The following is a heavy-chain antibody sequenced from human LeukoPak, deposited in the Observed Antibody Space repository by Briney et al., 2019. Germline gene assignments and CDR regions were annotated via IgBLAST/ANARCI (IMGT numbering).Heavy chain of an antibody. Sequence: ASVKVSCKASGYTLTSYGISWVRQAPGQGLEWMGWISAYNGNTNYAQKLQGRVTMTTDTSTSTAYMELRSLRSDDTAVYYCATLKVYGDSPSFDYWGQGTLVTVSS. J-gene: IGHJ4*02. CDR3: ATLKVYGDSPSFDY. CDR1: GYTLTSYG. V-gene: IGHV1-18*01. D-gene: IGHD4-17*01. CDR2: ISAYNGNT.